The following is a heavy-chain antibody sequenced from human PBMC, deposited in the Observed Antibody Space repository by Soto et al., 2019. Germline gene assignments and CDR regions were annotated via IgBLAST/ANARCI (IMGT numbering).Heavy chain of an antibody. V-gene: IGHV3-30-3*01. D-gene: IGHD2-2*01. CDR3: ARDRAPFWSRYQGDYGMDG. Sequence: QVQLVESGGGVVQPGRSLRLSCAASGFTFSSYAMHWVRQAPGKGLEWVAVISYDGSNKYYADSVKGRFTISRDNSKNTLYLKMNSLRAEDTAVYYCARDRAPFWSRYQGDYGMDGWGQGTTVTVSS. J-gene: IGHJ6*02. CDR1: GFTFSSYA. CDR2: ISYDGSNK.